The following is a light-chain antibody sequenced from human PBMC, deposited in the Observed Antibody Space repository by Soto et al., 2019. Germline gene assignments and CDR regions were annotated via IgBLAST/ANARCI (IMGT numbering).Light chain of an antibody. CDR3: QQYHSDPIT. CDR2: WAS. CDR1: QSVLSNSDNKNY. J-gene: IGKJ5*01. Sequence: DIVMTQSPDSLAVSLGERASINCRSSQSVLSNSDNKNYLAWFQQKQGQXPKXLFYWASTRESGVPDRFSGSGSATDLTITISSLQAEDGAVYYGQQYHSDPITFGQGTRLEIK. V-gene: IGKV4-1*01.